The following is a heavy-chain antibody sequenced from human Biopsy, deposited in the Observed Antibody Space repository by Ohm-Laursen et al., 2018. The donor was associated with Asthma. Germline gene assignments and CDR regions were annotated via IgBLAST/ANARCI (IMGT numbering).Heavy chain of an antibody. Sequence: SLGLSCTASGFTFDNYTMHWVRQAPGKGLEWVTIISYDGRNTYYADSVEGRFTISRDNSKNTLFLQMSSLRPEETAVYYCPRGGLHYYEYYGMDVWGQGTTVTVSS. V-gene: IGHV3-30*04. CDR2: ISYDGRNT. CDR1: GFTFDNYT. J-gene: IGHJ6*02. D-gene: IGHD2-21*02. CDR3: PRGGLHYYEYYGMDV.